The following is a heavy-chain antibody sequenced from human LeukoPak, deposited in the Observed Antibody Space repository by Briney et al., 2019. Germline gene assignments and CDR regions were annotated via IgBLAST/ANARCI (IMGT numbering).Heavy chain of an antibody. CDR1: GGSFSGYY. CDR3: ARESTVATRFDP. J-gene: IGHJ5*02. D-gene: IGHD5-12*01. V-gene: IGHV4-34*01. CDR2: INHSGST. Sequence: SETLSLTCAVYGGSFSGYYWSWIRQPPGKGLEWIGGINHSGSTNYNPSLKSRVTISVDTSKNQFSLKLSSVTAADTAVYYCARESTVATRFDPWGQGTLVTVSS.